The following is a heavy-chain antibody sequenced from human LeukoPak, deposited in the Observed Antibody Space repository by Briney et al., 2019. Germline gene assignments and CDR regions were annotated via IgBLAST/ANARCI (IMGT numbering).Heavy chain of an antibody. D-gene: IGHD2-15*01. Sequence: GGSLRLSCAASGFTFSTYAMHWVRQAPGKGLEWMALIWNDGSDKYYADSVKGRFTISRDNSKNTLYLQMSTLRAEDTAVYYCARDHCSGGRCYFDYWGQGTLVTVSS. J-gene: IGHJ4*02. CDR1: GFTFSTYA. V-gene: IGHV3-33*01. CDR3: ARDHCSGGRCYFDY. CDR2: IWNDGSDK.